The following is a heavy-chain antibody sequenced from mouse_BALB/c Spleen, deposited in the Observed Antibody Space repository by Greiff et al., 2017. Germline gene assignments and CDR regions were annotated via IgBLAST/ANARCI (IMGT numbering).Heavy chain of an antibody. D-gene: IGHD2-14*01. J-gene: IGHJ3*01. V-gene: IGHV5-12-1*01. Sequence: EVQRVESGGGLVKPGGSLKLSCAASGFAFSSYDMSWVRQTPEKRLEWVAYISSGGGSTYYPDTVKGRFTISRDNAKNTLYLQMSSLKSEDTAMYYCARHLRYDRTPWFAYWGQGTLVTVSA. CDR1: GFAFSSYD. CDR2: ISSGGGST. CDR3: ARHLRYDRTPWFAY.